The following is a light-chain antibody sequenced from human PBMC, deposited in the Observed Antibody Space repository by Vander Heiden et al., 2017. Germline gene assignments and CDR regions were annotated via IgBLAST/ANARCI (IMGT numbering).Light chain of an antibody. CDR2: DVT. CDR3: SSHAGSSAV. CDR1: SSDVGAYNY. V-gene: IGLV2-8*01. J-gene: IGLJ3*02. Sequence: SALTQPPSASGSPGQSVTISCTGTSSDVGAYNYVAWYQQHPGKAPTLIIYDVTKRPSGVPDRCSGSKSGNTAFLTVSGLQAEDEADYYCSSHAGSSAVFGGGTTVTVL.